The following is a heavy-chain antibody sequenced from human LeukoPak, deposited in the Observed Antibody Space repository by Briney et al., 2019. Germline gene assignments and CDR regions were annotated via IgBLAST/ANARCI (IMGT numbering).Heavy chain of an antibody. J-gene: IGHJ4*02. D-gene: IGHD5-24*01. Sequence: GGSLRLSCAASGFTFSSYWMSWVRQAPGKGLEWVANIKQDGSEKYYVDSVKGRFTISRDNAKNSLYLQMNSLRAEDTAVYYCAREGFDEMATIHFDYWGQGTLVTVSS. CDR3: AREGFDEMATIHFDY. V-gene: IGHV3-7*01. CDR1: GFTFSSYW. CDR2: IKQDGSEK.